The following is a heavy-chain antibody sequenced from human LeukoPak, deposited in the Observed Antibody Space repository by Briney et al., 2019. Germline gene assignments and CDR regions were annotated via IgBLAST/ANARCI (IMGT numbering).Heavy chain of an antibody. Sequence: GASVKVSFKTSGYSFTSSNMHWVRHAPGQGLEWMGIIKPIDDTTSFTQKFQGRLTMTRDTSASTVFMELTSLRSEDTALYYCARDSGDWSVDYWGQGTLVTVSS. CDR1: GYSFTSSN. D-gene: IGHD2-21*02. CDR3: ARDSGDWSVDY. J-gene: IGHJ4*02. V-gene: IGHV1-46*01. CDR2: IKPIDDTT.